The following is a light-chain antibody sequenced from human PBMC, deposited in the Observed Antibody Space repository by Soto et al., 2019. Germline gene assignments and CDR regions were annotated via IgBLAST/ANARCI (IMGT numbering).Light chain of an antibody. Sequence: EIVWTQSPGTLSLSPGERATLSCRASQSISSSYLAWYQQNAGQAPRLLIYGASSRATGVPDRFSASGSGTDFTLTINRLEPEDFAVYYCQQYGDLPWTFGQGTKVDIK. CDR2: GAS. CDR3: QQYGDLPWT. V-gene: IGKV3-20*01. J-gene: IGKJ1*01. CDR1: QSISSSY.